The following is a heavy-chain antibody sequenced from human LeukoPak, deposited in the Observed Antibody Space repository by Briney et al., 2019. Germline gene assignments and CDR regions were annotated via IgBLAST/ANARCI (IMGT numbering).Heavy chain of an antibody. CDR2: ISGSGGST. CDR3: AKDHYYDFWSGYSSDYYYGMDV. J-gene: IGHJ6*02. Sequence: PGGSLRLSCAASGFTFSSYAMSWVRQAPGKGLEWVSAISGSGGSTYYADSVKGRFTISRDNSKNTLYLQMNSLRAEDTAVYYCAKDHYYDFWSGYSSDYYYGMDVWGQGTTVTVSS. CDR1: GFTFSSYA. D-gene: IGHD3-3*01. V-gene: IGHV3-23*01.